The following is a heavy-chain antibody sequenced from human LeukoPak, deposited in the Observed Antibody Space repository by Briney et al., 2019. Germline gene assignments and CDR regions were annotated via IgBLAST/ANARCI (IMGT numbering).Heavy chain of an antibody. J-gene: IGHJ4*02. Sequence: SGTLSLTCAVYGGSFSGYYWSWVRQPPGKGLEWIGEINHSGSTNYDPSLMSRVTISVDTSKHQFSLRLSSVTAADTAVYYCASRRDGYNHWGQGTLVTVSS. V-gene: IGHV4-34*01. CDR1: GGSFSGYY. D-gene: IGHD5-24*01. CDR2: INHSGST. CDR3: ASRRDGYNH.